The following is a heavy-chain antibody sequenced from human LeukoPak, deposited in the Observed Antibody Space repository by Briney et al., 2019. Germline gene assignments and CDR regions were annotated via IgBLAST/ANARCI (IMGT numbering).Heavy chain of an antibody. CDR3: ARDLMIGGAFDI. V-gene: IGHV4-30-4*01. CDR2: NYYSGRT. D-gene: IGHD3-22*01. CDR1: GGSISSGDYF. J-gene: IGHJ3*02. Sequence: SQTLSLTCTVSGGSISSGDYFWRWLRQPPGKGLEWIGYNYYSGRTYYNPSLKSRVTISVDTSKNQFSLKLSSVTAADTAVYYLARDLMIGGAFDIWGQGRMVTVSS.